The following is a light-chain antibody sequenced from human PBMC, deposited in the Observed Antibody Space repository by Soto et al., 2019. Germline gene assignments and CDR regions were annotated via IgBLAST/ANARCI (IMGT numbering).Light chain of an antibody. J-gene: IGKJ5*01. V-gene: IGKV3D-15*01. Sequence: EIVVTQSPATLSVSPGERATLSCRASQSVSSNLAWYQQKPGQAPRLIIYGAYTRATGIPARFSGSGSETEFTLTISSLQSEDFAVYYCQQYNNWPPLTFGQGTRLEIK. CDR2: GAY. CDR1: QSVSSN. CDR3: QQYNNWPPLT.